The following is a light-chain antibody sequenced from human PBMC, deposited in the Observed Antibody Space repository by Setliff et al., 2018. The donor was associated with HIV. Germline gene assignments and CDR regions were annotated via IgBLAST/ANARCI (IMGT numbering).Light chain of an antibody. CDR1: SGDVGGGSNY. V-gene: IGLV2-14*03. Sequence: SVLTQAASVSGSPGQSITMSCTGTSGDVGGGSNYVSWFQQHPGKAPKLIIFDVNKRPSGVSDRFSASKSGNTASQTISGLQADDEADYYCCSFTSSNTYVFGTGPKVTVL. J-gene: IGLJ1*01. CDR2: DVN. CDR3: CSFTSSNTYV.